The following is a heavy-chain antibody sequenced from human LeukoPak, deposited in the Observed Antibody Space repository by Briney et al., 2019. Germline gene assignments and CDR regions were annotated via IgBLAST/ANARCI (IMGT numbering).Heavy chain of an antibody. D-gene: IGHD3-22*01. CDR2: ISGSGGST. J-gene: IGHJ4*02. CDR1: GFTFSSYA. V-gene: IGHV3-23*01. Sequence: GGSLRLSCASSGFTFSSYAMSWVRQAPGKGLEWVSAISGSGGSTYYADSVKGRFTISRDNSKNTLYLQMNSLRAEDTAVYYCAKVNYDSSGYFNWGQGTLVTVSS. CDR3: AKVNYDSSGYFN.